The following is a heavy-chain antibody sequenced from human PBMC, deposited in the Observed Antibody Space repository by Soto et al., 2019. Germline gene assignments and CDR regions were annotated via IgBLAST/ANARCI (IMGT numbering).Heavy chain of an antibody. CDR2: ISGSGGTT. D-gene: IGHD1-26*01. CDR1: GFTFSSYA. J-gene: IGHJ6*02. V-gene: IGHV3-23*01. CDR3: VKDQYTGSPYGIDG. Sequence: GGSLRLSCAASGFTFSSYAMSWVRQAPGKGLDWVSAISGSGGTTYYADSVKGRFTISRDNSKNTLYLQMNSLRAEDTALYYCVKDQYTGSPYGIDGWGQGTTVTGSS.